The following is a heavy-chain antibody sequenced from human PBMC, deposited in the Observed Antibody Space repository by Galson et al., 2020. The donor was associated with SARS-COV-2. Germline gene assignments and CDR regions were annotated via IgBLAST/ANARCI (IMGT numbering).Heavy chain of an antibody. V-gene: IGHV3-23*01. CDR1: GFSFSRYA. CDR3: AKDRDDSSGYYTSYYFDS. CDR2: KSGSGDSS. J-gene: IGHJ4*02. D-gene: IGHD6-19*01. Sequence: GGSLRLSCAGTGFSFSRYAMSWVRQTPGKGLEWVAAKSGSGDSSWYADSVKGRFTFSRDNSKNTVYLQMHTVTAEDAAVYYCAKDRDDSSGYYTSYYFDSWGQGSLVIVSS.